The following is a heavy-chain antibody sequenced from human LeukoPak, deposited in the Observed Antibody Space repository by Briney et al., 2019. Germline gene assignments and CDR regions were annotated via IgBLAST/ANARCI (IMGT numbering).Heavy chain of an antibody. J-gene: IGHJ3*02. Sequence: SETLSLTCTVSGYSISSGYYWGWIRQPPGKGLEWIGSIYHSGSTYYNPSLKSRVTMSVDTSKNQFSLKLSSVTAAGTAVYYCARDRWELRDAFDIWGQGTMVTVSS. CDR2: IYHSGST. CDR1: GYSISSGYY. D-gene: IGHD1-26*01. V-gene: IGHV4-38-2*02. CDR3: ARDRWELRDAFDI.